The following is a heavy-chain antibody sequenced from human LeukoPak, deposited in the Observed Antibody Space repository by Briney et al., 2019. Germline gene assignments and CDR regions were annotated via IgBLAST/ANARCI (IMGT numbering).Heavy chain of an antibody. V-gene: IGHV1-18*04. CDR2: IGAYNGNT. Sequence: ASVKVSCKASGYTFSSYGISWVRRAPGQGLEWMGWIGAYNGNTNYAQNLQGRVTMTTDTSTSTAYMELRSLRSDDTAVYYCARGQAVALDYWGQGTLVTVSS. D-gene: IGHD6-19*01. CDR1: GYTFSSYG. J-gene: IGHJ4*02. CDR3: ARGQAVALDY.